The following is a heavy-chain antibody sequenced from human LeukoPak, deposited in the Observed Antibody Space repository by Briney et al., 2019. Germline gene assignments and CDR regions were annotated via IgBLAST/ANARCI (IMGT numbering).Heavy chain of an antibody. CDR3: ATGTSGSYYVGIVRPIDY. J-gene: IGHJ4*02. CDR1: VYTLTELP. V-gene: IGHV1-24*01. CDR2: FDPDDGET. Sequence: ASVTVSFKFSVYTLTELPIHWVRQAPGKGLEGMGGFDPDDGETVYAQMFQGRVTITEDTSSDTASMELSSLRSEDTAVYYCATGTSGSYYVGIVRPIDYWGQGTLVTVSS. D-gene: IGHD1-26*01.